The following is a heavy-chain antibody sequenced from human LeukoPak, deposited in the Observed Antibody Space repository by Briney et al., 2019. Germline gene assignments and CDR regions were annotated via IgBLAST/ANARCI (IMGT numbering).Heavy chain of an antibody. CDR1: GFTFSRYA. D-gene: IGHD1-26*01. CDR3: ARQMQSHGNFDS. Sequence: GGSLRLSCAASGFTFSRYAMHWVRQAPGKGLEWVAVMWFDGSNKYYADSVKGRFAVSRDTSKDTLYLQMNSLRAEDTAVYYCARQMQSHGNFDSWGQGTLVTVSS. J-gene: IGHJ4*02. CDR2: MWFDGSNK. V-gene: IGHV3-33*01.